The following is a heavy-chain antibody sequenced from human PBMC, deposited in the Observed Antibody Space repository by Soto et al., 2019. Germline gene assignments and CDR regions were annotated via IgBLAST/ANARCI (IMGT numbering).Heavy chain of an antibody. CDR2: IKEDGSEI. D-gene: IGHD3-16*01. CDR1: GFNVMSYW. V-gene: IGHV3-7*01. Sequence: GGSLRLSCAVSGFNVMSYWMSWVRQAPGKGLEWVASIKEDGSEIYYLQSVRGRFSISRDSAGNALHLTMNYLSAEDTGVYFCPRDIGFDYVNWGQGTLVTVSS. CDR3: PRDIGFDYVN. J-gene: IGHJ4*02.